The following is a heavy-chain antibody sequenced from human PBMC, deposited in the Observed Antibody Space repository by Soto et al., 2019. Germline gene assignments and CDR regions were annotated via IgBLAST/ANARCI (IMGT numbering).Heavy chain of an antibody. CDR1: GYSISSGYY. CDR3: ARGLEYTGMDV. Sequence: SETLSLTCAVSGYSISSGYYWGWIRQPPGKGLDWIGTIYHSGSTYYNPSLMSRVTISIDTSKNHFSLKLTSVTAADTAMYYCARGLEYTGMDVWGQGATVTVSS. V-gene: IGHV4-38-2*01. J-gene: IGHJ6*02. CDR2: IYHSGST. D-gene: IGHD3-3*01.